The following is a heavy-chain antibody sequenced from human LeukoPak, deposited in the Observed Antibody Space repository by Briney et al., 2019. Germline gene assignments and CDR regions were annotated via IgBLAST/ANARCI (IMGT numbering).Heavy chain of an antibody. CDR2: INHSGST. J-gene: IGHJ6*02. CDR3: ASLYYGDYPLYYYYGMDV. Sequence: SEALSLTCAVYGGSFSGYYWSWIRQPPGKGLEWIGEINHSGSTYYNPSLKSRVTISVDTSKNQFSLKLSSVTAADTAVYYCASLYYGDYPLYYYYGMDVWGQGTTVTVSS. D-gene: IGHD4-17*01. CDR1: GGSFSGYY. V-gene: IGHV4-34*01.